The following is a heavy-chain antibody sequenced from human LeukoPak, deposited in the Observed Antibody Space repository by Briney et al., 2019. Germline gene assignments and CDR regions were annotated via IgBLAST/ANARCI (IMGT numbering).Heavy chain of an antibody. CDR3: ARVVPPGYDILTGYLP. D-gene: IGHD3-9*01. CDR1: GGSIRSADYY. V-gene: IGHV4-39*07. CDR2: INHSGST. J-gene: IGHJ5*02. Sequence: SETLSLTCIVSGGSIRSADYYWGWIRQPPGKGLEWIGEINHSGSTNYNPSLKSRVTISVDTSKNQFSLKLSSVTAADTAVYYCARVVPPGYDILTGYLPWGQGTLVTVSS.